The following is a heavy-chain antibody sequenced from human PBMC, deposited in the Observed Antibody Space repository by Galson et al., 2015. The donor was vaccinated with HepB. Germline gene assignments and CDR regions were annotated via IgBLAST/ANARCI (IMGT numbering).Heavy chain of an antibody. J-gene: IGHJ4*02. CDR2: IWYDGSNK. V-gene: IGHV3-33*01. Sequence: SLRLSCAASGFTFSSYGMHWVRQAPGKGLEWVAVIWYDGSNKYYADSVKGRFTISRDNSKNTLYLQMNSLRAEDTAVYYCAISLGAVAGFDRGFDYWGQGTLVTVSS. D-gene: IGHD6-19*01. CDR3: AISLGAVAGFDRGFDY. CDR1: GFTFSSYG.